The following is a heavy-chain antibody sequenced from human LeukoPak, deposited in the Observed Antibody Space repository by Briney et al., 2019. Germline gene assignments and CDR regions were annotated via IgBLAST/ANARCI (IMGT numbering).Heavy chain of an antibody. V-gene: IGHV6-1*01. J-gene: IGHJ6*02. Sequence: SQTLSLTCAISGDSVFSNSAAWNWVRQSPSRGLECLGRTYYRSTWYIGYAVSVKSRITINPDTSKNPFSLQLNSVTPEGTAVYYCARASRLPITIFGVVNYYYGMDVWGQGTTVTVSS. CDR1: GDSVFSNSAA. CDR2: TYYRSTWYI. D-gene: IGHD3-3*01. CDR3: ARASRLPITIFGVVNYYYGMDV.